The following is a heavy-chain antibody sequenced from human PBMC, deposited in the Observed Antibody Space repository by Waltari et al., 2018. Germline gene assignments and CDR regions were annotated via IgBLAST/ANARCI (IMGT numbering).Heavy chain of an antibody. CDR1: GLTFSSYW. CDR3: ASRYCSISRCYASSWNSFDY. V-gene: IGHV3-7*03. CDR2: KKQDGSEK. Sequence: EVQLVESGGGLVQPGGSLRLSCAASGLTFSSYWMNWVRQAPGKGLEWGAKKKQDGSEKHYVDSGKGRFTISRDNAKNSLYLQMNSLRAEDTAVYYCASRYCSISRCYASSWNSFDYWGQGTLVAVAS. J-gene: IGHJ4*02. D-gene: IGHD2-2*01.